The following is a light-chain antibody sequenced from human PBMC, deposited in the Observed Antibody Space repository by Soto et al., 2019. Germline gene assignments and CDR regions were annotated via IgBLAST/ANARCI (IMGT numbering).Light chain of an antibody. V-gene: IGKV3-15*01. Sequence: EIVMTQSPATLSVSPGERATLSCRASQSVSNNVAWYQKKPGQAPRLLIYGASTRATGIPARFSGSGSGTEFTLTISSLQSEDFAFYYCQQYNNWWTFGQGPRVDIK. CDR1: QSVSNN. CDR3: QQYNNWWT. CDR2: GAS. J-gene: IGKJ1*01.